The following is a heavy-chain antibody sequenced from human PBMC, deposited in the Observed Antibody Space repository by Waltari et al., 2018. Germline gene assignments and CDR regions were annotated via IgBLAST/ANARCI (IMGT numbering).Heavy chain of an antibody. Sequence: QVQLQESGPGLVKPSETLSLTCAVSGYSISSGYYWGWIRQPPGKGLEWIGSIYHSGSTYYNPSLKSRVTISVDTSKNQFSLKLSSVTAADTAVYYCASNPHNLGYCSGGSCSSGYYFDYWGQGTLVTVSS. V-gene: IGHV4-38-2*01. J-gene: IGHJ4*02. CDR1: GYSISSGYY. CDR3: ASNPHNLGYCSGGSCSSGYYFDY. D-gene: IGHD2-15*01. CDR2: IYHSGST.